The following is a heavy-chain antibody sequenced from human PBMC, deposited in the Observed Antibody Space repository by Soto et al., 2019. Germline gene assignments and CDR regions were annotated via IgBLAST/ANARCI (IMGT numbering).Heavy chain of an antibody. J-gene: IGHJ6*02. CDR2: INHSGST. CDR3: ARRQAGSAMVSPYYYGMDV. V-gene: IGHV4-34*01. CDR1: GGSFSGYY. D-gene: IGHD5-18*01. Sequence: PSETLSLTCAVYGGSFSGYYWSWIRQPPGKGLEWIGEINHSGSTNYNPPLKSRVTISVDTSKNQFSLKLSSVTAADTAVYYCARRQAGSAMVSPYYYGMDVWGQGTTVTVSS.